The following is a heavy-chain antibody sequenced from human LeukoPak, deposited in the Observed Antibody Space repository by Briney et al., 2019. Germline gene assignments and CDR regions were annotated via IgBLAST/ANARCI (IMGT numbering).Heavy chain of an antibody. CDR2: IYSGGST. CDR3: ARGGPGQWPVTYFDY. D-gene: IGHD6-19*01. V-gene: IGHV3-53*01. Sequence: PGGSLRLSCAASGFTVSSNYMSWVRQAPGKGLEWVSVIYSGGSTYYADSVKGRFTISRDNSKNTLYLQMNSLRAEDTAVYYCARGGPGQWPVTYFDYWGQGTLVTVSS. J-gene: IGHJ4*02. CDR1: GFTVSSNY.